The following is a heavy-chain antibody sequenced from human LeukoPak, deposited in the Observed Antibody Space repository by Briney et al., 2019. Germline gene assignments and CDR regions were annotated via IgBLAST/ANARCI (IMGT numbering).Heavy chain of an antibody. CDR1: GGSISSYY. V-gene: IGHV4-59*01. J-gene: IGHJ4*02. CDR3: ARDRNGWDSFDY. Sequence: SETLSLTCTVSGGSISSYYWSWIRQPPGKGLEWIGYTYYSGSTNYNPSLKSRVTISVDTSKNQFSLKLSSVTAADTAVYYCARDRNGWDSFDYWGQGTLVTVPS. CDR2: TYYSGST. D-gene: IGHD6-19*01.